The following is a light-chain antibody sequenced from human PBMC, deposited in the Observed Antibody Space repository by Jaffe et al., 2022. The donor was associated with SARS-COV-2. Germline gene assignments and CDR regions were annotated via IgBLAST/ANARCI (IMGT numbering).Light chain of an antibody. V-gene: IGKV4-1*01. CDR3: QQYYTIPLT. Sequence: DIVMTQSPESLAVSLGERATINCKSSQSVLYTSNNKNYLVWYQQKPGQPPKLLIYWASTRESGVPDRFNGSGSGTDFTLTISSLQAEDVAVYYCQQYYTIPLTFGGGTKVEIK. CDR1: QSVLYTSNNKNY. J-gene: IGKJ4*01. CDR2: WAS.